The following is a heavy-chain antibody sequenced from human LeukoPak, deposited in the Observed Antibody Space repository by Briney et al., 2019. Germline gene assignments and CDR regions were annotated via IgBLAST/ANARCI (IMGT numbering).Heavy chain of an antibody. CDR2: ISWNSGSI. D-gene: IGHD5-18*01. V-gene: IGHV3-9*01. J-gene: IGHJ4*02. CDR3: ARTAPGPRCFDY. CDR1: GFTFDDYA. Sequence: GGSLRLSCAASGFTFDDYAMHWVRQAPGKGLEWVSGISWNSGSIGYADSVKGRFTISRDNAKSSLYLQMNSLRAEDTALYYCARTAPGPRCFDYWGQGTLVTVSS.